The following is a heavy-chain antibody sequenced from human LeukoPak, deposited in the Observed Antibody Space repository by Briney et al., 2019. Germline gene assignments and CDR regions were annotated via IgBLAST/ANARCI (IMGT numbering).Heavy chain of an antibody. J-gene: IGHJ4*02. CDR1: GLTFSSYT. CDR2: VSSSSSNI. V-gene: IGHV3-48*02. CDR3: ARDFRFAVDY. Sequence: HSGGPLRLSCTASGLTFSSYTMNWVRQPPGKGMERISCVSSSSSNIYYADSVKGRFTISRDNAKNSLYLQMNSLRDEDTAVYYGARDFRFAVDYWGQGTLVTVSS.